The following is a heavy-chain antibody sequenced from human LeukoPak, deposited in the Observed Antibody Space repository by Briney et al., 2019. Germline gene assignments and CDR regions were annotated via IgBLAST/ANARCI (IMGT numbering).Heavy chain of an antibody. CDR2: IYYSGST. D-gene: IGHD6-13*01. J-gene: IGHJ4*02. CDR1: GGSFSGYY. Sequence: PSEALSLTCAVYGGSFSGYYWSWIRQPPGKGLEWIGYIYYSGSTNYNPSLKSRVTISVDTSKNQFSLKLSSVTAADTAVYYCARGDHGYSSSNPLYYWGQGTLVTVSS. V-gene: IGHV4-59*01. CDR3: ARGDHGYSSSNPLYY.